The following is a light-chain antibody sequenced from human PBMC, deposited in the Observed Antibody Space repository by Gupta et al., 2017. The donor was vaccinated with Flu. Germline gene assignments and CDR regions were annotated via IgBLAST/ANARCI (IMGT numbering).Light chain of an antibody. V-gene: IGKV1-39*01. J-gene: IGKJ2*01. CDR3: QQSYRTPYT. Sequence: DIQMTQSPSSLSASVGDRVTITCRASESVSTSVDWYHHKSGKAPKLLIFDASSLQSGVPSRFSGSGSGTDFTLTISDLQPEDFATYYCQQSYRTPYTFGQGTKLEIK. CDR2: DAS. CDR1: ESVSTS.